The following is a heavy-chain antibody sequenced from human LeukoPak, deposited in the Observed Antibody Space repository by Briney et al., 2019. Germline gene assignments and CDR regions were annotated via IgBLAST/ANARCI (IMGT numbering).Heavy chain of an antibody. CDR1: GYTFTGYY. CDR3: AVSSRYSGSYFSYFDY. V-gene: IGHV1-2*06. D-gene: IGHD1-26*01. J-gene: IGHJ4*02. CDR2: INPNSGDT. Sequence: GASVKVSCKASGYTFTGYYMHWVRQAPGQGLEWMGRINPNSGDTNYAQKFQGRVTMTRDTSIKTAYMELSGLRSDDTAVYYCAVSSRYSGSYFSYFDYWGQGTLVTVSS.